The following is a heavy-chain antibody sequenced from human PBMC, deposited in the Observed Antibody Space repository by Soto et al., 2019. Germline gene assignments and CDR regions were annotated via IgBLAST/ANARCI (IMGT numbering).Heavy chain of an antibody. J-gene: IGHJ4*02. CDR2: ITSSGSTT. D-gene: IGHD1-20*01. CDR1: GFIFSSSS. Sequence: GGSLRLSCATSGFIFSSSSMHWVRQAPGKGLEYVSGITSSGSTTYYANSVKGRFTISRDNSKNMLYLQMGSLRPEDMAVYYCARALSGTTDHWGQGTLVTSPQ. CDR3: ARALSGTTDH. V-gene: IGHV3-64*01.